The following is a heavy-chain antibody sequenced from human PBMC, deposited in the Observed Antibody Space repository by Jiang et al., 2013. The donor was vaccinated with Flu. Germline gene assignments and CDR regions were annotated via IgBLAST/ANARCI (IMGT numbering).Heavy chain of an antibody. V-gene: IGHV4-59*11. CDR3: ARGGYYGSGSYYNVDFDN. CDR2: ISNIGST. Sequence: GPGLVKPSEALALTCTVSGASISGQYWSWIRQPPGKRLEWIGYISNIGSTKFNPSLRSRVTISRDTSKNQLSLKLSSVTAADTAVYYCARGGYYGSGSYYNVDFDNWGQGTLVTVSS. D-gene: IGHD3-10*01. J-gene: IGHJ4*02. CDR1: GASISGQY.